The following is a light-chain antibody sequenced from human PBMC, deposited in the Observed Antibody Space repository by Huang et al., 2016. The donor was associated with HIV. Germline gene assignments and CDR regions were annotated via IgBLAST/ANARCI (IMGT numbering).Light chain of an antibody. CDR2: SAS. CDR3: QQYGSSPWT. V-gene: IGKV3-20*01. CDR1: QSVNNNY. J-gene: IGKJ1*01. Sequence: EIVLTQSPGSLSLSPGEGATLSCRASQSVNNNYLAWYQQKPGQASGLLIFSASNMATGIPDRFGGSGSGTDFTLTIRSLEPEDFAMYYGQQYGSSPWTFGQGTKVEVK.